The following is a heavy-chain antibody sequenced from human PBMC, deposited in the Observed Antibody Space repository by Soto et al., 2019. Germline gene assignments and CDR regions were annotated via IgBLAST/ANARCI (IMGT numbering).Heavy chain of an antibody. Sequence: SETLSLTCTVSGGSISGYYWSWIRQPPGKGLEWIGYIYYSGNTNYNPSLKSRVTISVDTSKNQFSLKLSSVTAADTAVYYCARRYCSGGSCPIDYWGQGTLVTVSS. D-gene: IGHD2-15*01. J-gene: IGHJ4*02. V-gene: IGHV4-59*08. CDR1: GGSISGYY. CDR2: IYYSGNT. CDR3: ARRYCSGGSCPIDY.